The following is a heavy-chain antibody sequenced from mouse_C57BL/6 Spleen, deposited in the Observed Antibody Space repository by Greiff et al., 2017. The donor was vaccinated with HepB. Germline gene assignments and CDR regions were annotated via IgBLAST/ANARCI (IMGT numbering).Heavy chain of an antibody. Sequence: EVKLMESGGGLVKPGGSLKLSCAASGFTFSSYAMSWVRQTPEKRLEWVATISDGGSYTYYPDNVKGRFTISRDNAKNNLYLQMSHLKSEDTAMYYCARETGRGGYFDYWGQGTTLTVSS. CDR3: ARETGRGGYFDY. D-gene: IGHD4-1*01. V-gene: IGHV5-4*01. CDR1: GFTFSSYA. CDR2: ISDGGSYT. J-gene: IGHJ2*01.